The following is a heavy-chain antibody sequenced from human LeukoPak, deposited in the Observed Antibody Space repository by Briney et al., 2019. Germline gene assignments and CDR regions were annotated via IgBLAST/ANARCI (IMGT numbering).Heavy chain of an antibody. Sequence: SVKVSCKASGGTFSSYAISWVRQAPGQGLEWMGGIIPIFGTANYAQKFQGRVTITADESTSTAYMELSSLRSEDTAVYYCARSRVVPATIYYYYMDVWGKGTTVTISS. J-gene: IGHJ6*03. CDR1: GGTFSSYA. CDR3: ARSRVVPATIYYYYMDV. CDR2: IIPIFGTA. D-gene: IGHD2-2*01. V-gene: IGHV1-69*01.